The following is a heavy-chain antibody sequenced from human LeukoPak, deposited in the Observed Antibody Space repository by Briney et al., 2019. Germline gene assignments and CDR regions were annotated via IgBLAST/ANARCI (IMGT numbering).Heavy chain of an antibody. Sequence: GGSLRLSCAASGFTLTNNWMSWVRQAPGKGLEWVANIKHDGSEKYYVDSVEGRFTISRDNAKNSLSLQMNSLRGEDTAVYYCVRALGSSSADYWGQGTLVTVSS. V-gene: IGHV3-7*01. CDR2: IKHDGSEK. CDR3: VRALGSSSADY. D-gene: IGHD6-6*01. CDR1: GFTLTNNW. J-gene: IGHJ4*02.